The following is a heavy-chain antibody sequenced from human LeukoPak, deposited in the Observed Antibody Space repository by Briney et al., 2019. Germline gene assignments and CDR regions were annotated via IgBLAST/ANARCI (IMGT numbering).Heavy chain of an antibody. J-gene: IGHJ4*02. V-gene: IGHV4-61*01. CDR2: IYYSGST. D-gene: IGHD6-13*01. Sequence: SETLSLTCTVSGGSVSSGSYYWSWIRQPPGTGLEWIGYIYYSGSTNYNPSLKSRVTISVDTFKNQFSLKLSSVTAADTAVYFCARATPIAPDYWGQGTLVTVSS. CDR3: ARATPIAPDY. CDR1: GGSVSSGSYY.